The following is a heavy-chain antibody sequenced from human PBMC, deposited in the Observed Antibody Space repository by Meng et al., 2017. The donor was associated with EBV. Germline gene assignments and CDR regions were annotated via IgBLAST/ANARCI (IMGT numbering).Heavy chain of an antibody. CDR1: GGTFRSDA. J-gene: IGHJ4*02. CDR3: ASESGRGFTPDY. Sequence: QVELLQSGAEVKKPGASVKVSCRTSGGTFRSDAVRWVRQAPGQGLEWMGGLIPMVGAPHYAQKFRGRVTISADESTSTHSMELNSLRSEDTAMYYCASESGRGFTPDYWGQGTLVTVSS. CDR2: LIPMVGAP. D-gene: IGHD3-10*01. V-gene: IGHV1-69*01.